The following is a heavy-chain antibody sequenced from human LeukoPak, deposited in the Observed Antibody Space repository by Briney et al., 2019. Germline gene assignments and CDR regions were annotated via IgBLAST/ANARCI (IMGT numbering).Heavy chain of an antibody. J-gene: IGHJ4*02. V-gene: IGHV3-23*01. D-gene: IGHD6-19*01. CDR2: FSGASTT. Sequence: PGGSLRLSCAASGFTFTSYAMSWVRQAPGKGLELVSTFSGASTTSYADAVKGRVTISRDNSKNILYLQLNSLRAEDTAVYYCAKLKQWQPQRYFFEYWGQGALVTVAS. CDR3: AKLKQWQPQRYFFEY. CDR1: GFTFTSYA.